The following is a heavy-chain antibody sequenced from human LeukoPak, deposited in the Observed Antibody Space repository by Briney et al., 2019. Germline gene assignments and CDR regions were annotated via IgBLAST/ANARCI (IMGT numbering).Heavy chain of an antibody. V-gene: IGHV3-30*18. CDR3: AKLQGYSSGPDY. D-gene: IGHD6-19*01. J-gene: IGHJ4*02. CDR1: GFTFSSYG. CDR2: ILYDGSNK. Sequence: GRSLRLSCAASGFTFSSYGMHWVRQAQGKGLEWVAVILYDGSNKYYADSVKGRFTISRDNSKNTLYLQMNSLRAEDTAVYYCAKLQGYSSGPDYWGQGTLVTVSS.